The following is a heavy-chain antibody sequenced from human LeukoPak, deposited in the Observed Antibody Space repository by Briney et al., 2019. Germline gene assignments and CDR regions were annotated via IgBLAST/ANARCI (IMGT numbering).Heavy chain of an antibody. Sequence: GGSLRLSCVPSGFTFSSYEMNWVRQAPGKGLEWASYIGSSGDIIYYADSVKGRFTISRDNAKNSLYLQMNSLRAEDTAVYYCARATQRRRIAAVGIFDYWGQGTLVTVSS. J-gene: IGHJ4*02. D-gene: IGHD6-13*01. V-gene: IGHV3-48*03. CDR2: IGSSGDII. CDR3: ARATQRRRIAAVGIFDY. CDR1: GFTFSSYE.